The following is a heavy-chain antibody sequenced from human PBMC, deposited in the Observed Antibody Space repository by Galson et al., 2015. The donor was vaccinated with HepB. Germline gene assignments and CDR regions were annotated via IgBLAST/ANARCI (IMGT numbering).Heavy chain of an antibody. J-gene: IGHJ6*02. Sequence: SLRLSCAASGFTFSSYAMSWVRQAAGKGLEWVSAISDSGGSTFYTDSVKGRFTISRDNSKSTLYLQMNSLRAEDTAVYYCAKDRSGSGYYFGMDVWGQGTTVTVSS. D-gene: IGHD2-15*01. CDR3: AKDRSGSGYYFGMDV. CDR1: GFTFSSYA. CDR2: ISDSGGST. V-gene: IGHV3-23*01.